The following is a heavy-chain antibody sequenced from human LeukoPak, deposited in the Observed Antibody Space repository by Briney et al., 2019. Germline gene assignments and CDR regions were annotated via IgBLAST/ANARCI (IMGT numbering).Heavy chain of an antibody. CDR1: KFNFNSYG. D-gene: IGHD2-2*01. V-gene: IGHV3-23*01. Sequence: GGSLRLSCATSKFNFNSYGMTWVRQAPGKGLEWVSSISGSGGSTQYAASVQGRFTISRDNSKNTLYLQMNSLRAEDSAVYYCARTDQLSGADYYGMDVWGQGTTVTVSS. CDR2: ISGSGGST. CDR3: ARTDQLSGADYYGMDV. J-gene: IGHJ6*02.